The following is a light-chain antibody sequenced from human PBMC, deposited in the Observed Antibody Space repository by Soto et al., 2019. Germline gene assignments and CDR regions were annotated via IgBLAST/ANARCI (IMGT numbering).Light chain of an antibody. V-gene: IGKV1-39*01. CDR3: QQSYSTTWT. CDR1: QSISSY. Sequence: DVQMTQSPSSLSASVGDRVTITCRASQSISSYLNWYQQKPGKAPKLLIYAASSLQSRVPSRFSGSGSETDFTLTISSLQPEDFATYSCQQSYSTTWTFGQGTKGDIK. J-gene: IGKJ1*01. CDR2: AAS.